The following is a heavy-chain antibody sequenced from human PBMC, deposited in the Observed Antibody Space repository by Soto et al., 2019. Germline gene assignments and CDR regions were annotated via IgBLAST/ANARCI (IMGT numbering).Heavy chain of an antibody. CDR2: ISGSGGST. Sequence: GGSLRLSCAASGFPFSNFAMGWVRQAPGKGLEWVSAISGSGGSTYYADSVKGRFTISRDNFKSTLYLQINSLRAEDTAVYHCAKDLLNVMVATYFDYWGQGTLVTVSS. J-gene: IGHJ4*02. CDR1: GFPFSNFA. CDR3: AKDLLNVMVATYFDY. V-gene: IGHV3-23*01. D-gene: IGHD2-15*01.